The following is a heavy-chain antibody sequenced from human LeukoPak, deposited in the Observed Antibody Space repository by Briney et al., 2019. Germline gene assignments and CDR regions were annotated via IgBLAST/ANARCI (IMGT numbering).Heavy chain of an antibody. CDR2: INAGNGNT. J-gene: IGHJ4*02. V-gene: IGHV1-3*01. CDR3: ARVQSAYCSSTSCSGGYFDY. CDR1: GYTFTSYA. Sequence: ASVKVSCKASGYTFTSYAMHWERQAPGQRLEWMGWINAGNGNTKYSQKFQGRVTITRDTSASTAYMELSSLRSEDTAVYYCARVQSAYCSSTSCSGGYFDYWGQGTLVTVSP. D-gene: IGHD2-2*01.